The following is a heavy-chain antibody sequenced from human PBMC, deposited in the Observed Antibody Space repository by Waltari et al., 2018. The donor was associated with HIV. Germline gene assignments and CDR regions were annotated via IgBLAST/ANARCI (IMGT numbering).Heavy chain of an antibody. CDR2: IYTSGST. J-gene: IGHJ4*02. CDR3: ARLPYSGSYYFDY. Sequence: QVQLQESGPGLVKPSQTLSLTCPVSGGSISSGRYYWSWIRQPAGKGLEWIGRIYTSGSTNYNPSLKSRVTISVDTSKNQFSLKLSSVTAADTAVYYCARLPYSGSYYFDYWGQGTLVTVSS. CDR1: GGSISSGRYY. D-gene: IGHD1-26*01. V-gene: IGHV4-61*02.